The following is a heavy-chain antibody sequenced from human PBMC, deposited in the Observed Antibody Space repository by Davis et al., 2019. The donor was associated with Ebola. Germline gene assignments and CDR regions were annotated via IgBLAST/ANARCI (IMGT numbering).Heavy chain of an antibody. CDR3: TTVPVRGVPREY. V-gene: IGHV3-73*01. J-gene: IGHJ4*02. CDR1: GFTFSGSA. CDR2: IRSKANSYAT. D-gene: IGHD3-10*01. Sequence: GESLKISCAASGFTFSGSAMHWVRQASGKGLEWVGRIRSKANSYATAYAASVKGRFTISRDDSKNTAYLQMNSLKTEDTAVYYCTTVPVRGVPREYWGQGMLVTVSS.